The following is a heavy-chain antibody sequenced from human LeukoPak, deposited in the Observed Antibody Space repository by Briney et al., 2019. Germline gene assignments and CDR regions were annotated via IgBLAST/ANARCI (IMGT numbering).Heavy chain of an antibody. Sequence: GASVKVSCKASGYTFTSYAMNWVRQAPGQGLEWMGWINTNTGNPTYAQGFTGRFVFSLDTSVSTAYLQISSLKAEDTAVYYCARDQQILRFKNREYFQHWGQGTLVTVSS. CDR3: ARDQQILRFKNREYFQH. D-gene: IGHD4-17*01. CDR2: INTNTGNP. V-gene: IGHV7-4-1*02. CDR1: GYTFTSYA. J-gene: IGHJ1*01.